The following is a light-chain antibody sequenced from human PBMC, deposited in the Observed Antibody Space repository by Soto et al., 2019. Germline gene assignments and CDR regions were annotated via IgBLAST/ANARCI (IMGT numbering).Light chain of an antibody. CDR1: ALPKQN. CDR2: KDI. CDR3: QSADNSGIYYV. Sequence: SYELTQTPSVSVSPGQTARITCSGDALPKQNAYWYQQKPGQAPVLVIYKDIERPSGIPERFSGSSSGTTVTLTISRVQAEDEADYYCQSADNSGIYYVFGTGTKVNVL. J-gene: IGLJ1*01. V-gene: IGLV3-25*03.